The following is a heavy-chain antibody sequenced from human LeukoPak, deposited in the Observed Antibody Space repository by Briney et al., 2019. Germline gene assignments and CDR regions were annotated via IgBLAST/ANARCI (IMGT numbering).Heavy chain of an antibody. J-gene: IGHJ4*02. CDR1: GFTVSSNY. V-gene: IGHV3-53*01. CDR3: ARETGGNCNRIDY. D-gene: IGHD1/OR15-1a*01. CDR2: IYSGGST. Sequence: GGSLRLSCAASGFTVSSNYMSWVRQAPGKGLEWVSVIYSGGSTYYADSVKGRFTISRDNSKNTLYLQMNSLRAEDTAVYYCARETGGNCNRIDYWGQGTLVTVSS.